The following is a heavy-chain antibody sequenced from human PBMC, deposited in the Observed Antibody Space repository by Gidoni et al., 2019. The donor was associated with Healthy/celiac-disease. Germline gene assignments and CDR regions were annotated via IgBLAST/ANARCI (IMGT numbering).Heavy chain of an antibody. V-gene: IGHV3-11*01. Sequence: GSLRLSCAASGFTFSDYYMSWIRQAPGKGLEWVSYISSSGSTIYYADSVKGRITISRDNAKNSLYLQMNSLGAEDTAVYYCARDPWGGKNYGDYAVAFDIWGQGTMVTVSS. CDR3: ARDPWGGKNYGDYAVAFDI. J-gene: IGHJ3*02. CDR1: GFTFSDYY. D-gene: IGHD4-17*01. CDR2: ISSSGSTI.